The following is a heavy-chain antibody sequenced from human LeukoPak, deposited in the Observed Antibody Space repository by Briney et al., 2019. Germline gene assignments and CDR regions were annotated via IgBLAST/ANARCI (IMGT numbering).Heavy chain of an antibody. D-gene: IGHD3-9*01. CDR1: GGSISSYY. J-gene: IGHJ5*02. Sequence: SETLSLTCTVSGGSISSYYWSWIRQPPGKGLEWIGYIYYSGSTNHNPSLKSRVTISVDTSKNQFSLKLSSVTAADTAVYYCAREVYDITPDNWFDPWGQGTLVTVSS. CDR3: AREVYDITPDNWFDP. CDR2: IYYSGST. V-gene: IGHV4-59*01.